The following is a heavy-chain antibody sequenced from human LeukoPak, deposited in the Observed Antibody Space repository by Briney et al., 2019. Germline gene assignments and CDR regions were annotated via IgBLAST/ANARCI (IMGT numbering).Heavy chain of an antibody. CDR2: ISSSSSYI. Sequence: GGSLRLSCAASGFTFFSYTMNWVRQAPGKGLEWVSSISSSSSYIYYADSVKGRFTISRDNAKNSLYLQLNSLRPEDTALYYCSTDPRSLLYWGHGTLVTVSS. CDR3: STDPRSLLY. J-gene: IGHJ4*01. CDR1: GFTFFSYT. D-gene: IGHD4-17*01. V-gene: IGHV3-21*04.